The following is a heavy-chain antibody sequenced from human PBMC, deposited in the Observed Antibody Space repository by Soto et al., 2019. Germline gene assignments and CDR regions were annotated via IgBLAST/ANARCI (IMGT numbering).Heavy chain of an antibody. CDR1: SYTFTSSG. V-gene: IGHV1-18*01. Sequence: ASVKVSCKTSSYTFTSSGISWVRQAPGQGLEWMGWISAYNGNTNYAQKFQGRVTMTTDTSTSTAYMELRSLRSDDTAVYYCARDSPPVDYWGQGTLVTVSS. CDR2: ISAYNGNT. CDR3: ARDSPPVDY. J-gene: IGHJ4*02.